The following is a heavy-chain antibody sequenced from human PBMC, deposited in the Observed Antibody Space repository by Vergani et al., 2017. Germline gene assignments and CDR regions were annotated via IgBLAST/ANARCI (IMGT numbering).Heavy chain of an antibody. CDR1: GFPFDTYT. V-gene: IGHV3-23*01. J-gene: IGHJ1*01. CDR3: TTAWGLYYLHGEYFQY. CDR2: ISSGGGDI. Sequence: EVQLLESGGGLVQPGGSRRLSCAGAGFPFDTYTMAYVRQAPGKGLEWVATISSGGGDIFYADSVKGRFTISSDNSNNTLFLQMNSLKDEDTAVYYCTTAWGLYYLHGEYFQYWGRGTLVSVSS. D-gene: IGHD3-10*01.